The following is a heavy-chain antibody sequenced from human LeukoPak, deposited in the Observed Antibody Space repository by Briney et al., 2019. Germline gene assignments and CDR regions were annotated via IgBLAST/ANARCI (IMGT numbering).Heavy chain of an antibody. V-gene: IGHV1-24*01. J-gene: IGHJ4*02. CDR3: ATVIPGDDAVAFDY. Sequence: GASVTVSCTVSGYTLTELSMHWVRQPPGKGLEWMGGFDSEEGETIYAQKFQGRVTMTEDTSTDTAYMELSSLRSEDTAVYYCATVIPGDDAVAFDYWGQGTLVTVSS. CDR1: GYTLTELS. D-gene: IGHD2-15*01. CDR2: FDSEEGET.